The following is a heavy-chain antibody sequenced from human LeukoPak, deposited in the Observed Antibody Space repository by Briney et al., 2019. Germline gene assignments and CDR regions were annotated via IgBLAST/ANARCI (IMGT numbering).Heavy chain of an antibody. CDR2: IYYSGST. V-gene: IGHV4-61*01. J-gene: IGHJ4*02. D-gene: IGHD3-10*01. CDR3: ARERGSGKYDY. Sequence: SETLSLTCTVSGGSISSSSYYWGWIRQPPGKGLEWIGYIYYSGSTNYNPSLKSRVTISVDTSKNQFSLKLSSVTAADTAVYYCARERGSGKYDYWGQGTLVTVSS. CDR1: GGSISSSSYY.